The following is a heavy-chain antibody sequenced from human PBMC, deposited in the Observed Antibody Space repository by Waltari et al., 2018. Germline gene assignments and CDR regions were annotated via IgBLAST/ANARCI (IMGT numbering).Heavy chain of an antibody. J-gene: IGHJ4*02. CDR1: GYSISSGYY. D-gene: IGHD4-17*01. CDR2: INHSGST. Sequence: QVQLQESGPGLVKPSETLSLTCAVSGYSISSGYYWGWIRQPPGKGLEWIGEINHSGSTNYNPSLKSRVTISVDTSKNQFSLKLSSVTAADTAVYYCARGPTTVTTWFDYWGQGTLVTVSS. CDR3: ARGPTTVTTWFDY. V-gene: IGHV4-38-2*01.